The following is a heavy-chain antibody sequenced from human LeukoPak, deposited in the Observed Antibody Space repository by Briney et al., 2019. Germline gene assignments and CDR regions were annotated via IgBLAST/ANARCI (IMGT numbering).Heavy chain of an antibody. CDR3: ATFPLGSYYDILTGYYSDY. CDR1: GYTFTSYG. D-gene: IGHD3-9*01. CDR2: ISAYNGNT. Sequence: ASVKVSCKASGYTFTSYGISWVRQAPGQGLEWMGWISAYNGNTNYAQKLQGRVTMTTDTSTSTAYMELRSLRSDDTAVYYCATFPLGSYYDILTGYYSDYWGQGTLVTVSS. J-gene: IGHJ4*02. V-gene: IGHV1-18*01.